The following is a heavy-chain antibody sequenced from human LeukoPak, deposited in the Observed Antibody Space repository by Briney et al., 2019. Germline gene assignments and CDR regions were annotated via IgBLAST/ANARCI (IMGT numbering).Heavy chain of an antibody. D-gene: IGHD4-17*01. CDR2: IRYDGYNK. CDR3: AARRLTVTTEIDY. J-gene: IGHJ4*02. CDR1: GFSFSSSA. V-gene: IGHV3-30*02. Sequence: GGSLRLPCAASGFSFSSSAMHWVRQAPGKGLDWVAFIRYDGYNKYYADSVKGRFTISRDNSKNTVYLQMNSLRAEDTAVYYCAARRLTVTTEIDYWGQGTLVTVSS.